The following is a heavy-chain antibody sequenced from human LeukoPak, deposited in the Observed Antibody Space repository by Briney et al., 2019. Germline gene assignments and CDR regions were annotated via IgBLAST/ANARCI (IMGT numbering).Heavy chain of an antibody. Sequence: SETLSLTREVSGGSVTSTNWWTWFRQPPGKGLEWSGEVNLDGRTNYNPSLKSRLVMSADLPENHISLKLTSVTAADTAVYYCAREGGFYRPLDYSGQGTLVTVSS. CDR3: AREGGFYRPLDY. CDR2: VNLDGRT. J-gene: IGHJ4*02. D-gene: IGHD6-25*01. V-gene: IGHV4-4*02. CDR1: GGSVTSTNW.